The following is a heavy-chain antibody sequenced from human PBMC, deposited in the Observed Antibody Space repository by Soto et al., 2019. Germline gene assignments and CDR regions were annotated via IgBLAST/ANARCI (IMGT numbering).Heavy chain of an antibody. CDR2: INHSGST. V-gene: IGHV4-34*01. D-gene: IGHD2-2*01. J-gene: IGHJ4*02. CDR3: ATSRTNYYFDY. CDR1: GGSFSGYY. Sequence: TLSLTCAVYGGSFSGYYWSWIRQPPGKGLEWIGEINHSGSTNYNPSLKSRVTISVDTSKNQFSLKLSSVTAADTAVYYCATSRTNYYFDYWGQGTLVTVSS.